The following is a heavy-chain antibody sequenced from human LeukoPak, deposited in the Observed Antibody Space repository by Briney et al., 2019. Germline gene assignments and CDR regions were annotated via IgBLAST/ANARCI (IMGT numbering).Heavy chain of an antibody. J-gene: IGHJ5*02. CDR1: DDSISDYY. CDR3: ARVSFIAARPRWFDP. CDR2: FHNSGTS. Sequence: SETLSLTCTVSDDSISDYYRGWVRQPPGKGLEWIGYFHNSGTSTYNPSLKSRVTISADTSKNQFSLKLSSVTAADTAVYYCARVSFIAARPRWFDPWGQGTLVTVSS. V-gene: IGHV4-59*01. D-gene: IGHD6-6*01.